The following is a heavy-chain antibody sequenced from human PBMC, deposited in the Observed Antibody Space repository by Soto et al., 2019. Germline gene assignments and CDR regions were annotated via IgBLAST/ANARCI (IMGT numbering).Heavy chain of an antibody. Sequence: ASVKVSCKASGYTFTSYGISWVRRAPGQGLEWMGWISAYNGNTNYAQKLQGRVTMTTDTSTSTAYMELRSLRSDDTAVYYCARDLRSVAGPSSAFDIWGQGTMVTVSS. D-gene: IGHD6-19*01. CDR3: ARDLRSVAGPSSAFDI. CDR1: GYTFTSYG. V-gene: IGHV1-18*01. J-gene: IGHJ3*02. CDR2: ISAYNGNT.